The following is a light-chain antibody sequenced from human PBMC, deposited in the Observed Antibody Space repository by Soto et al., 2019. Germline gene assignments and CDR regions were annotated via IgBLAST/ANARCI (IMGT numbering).Light chain of an antibody. Sequence: DIQMTQSPSTLSASVGDRVIITCRASQSISSWLAWYQQKPGKAPNLLIYRASTLKSGIPSRFSGSGSGTEFTLTISSLQPYDFAPYYCQQYDRASWTFGPGTKVEIK. V-gene: IGKV1-5*03. J-gene: IGKJ1*01. CDR2: RAS. CDR3: QQYDRASWT. CDR1: QSISSW.